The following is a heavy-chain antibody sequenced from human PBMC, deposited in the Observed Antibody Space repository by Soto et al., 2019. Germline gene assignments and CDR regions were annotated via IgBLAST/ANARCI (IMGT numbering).Heavy chain of an antibody. Sequence: EVQLLESGGGLVQPGGSLRLSCAASGFTFSSYAMSWVRQAPGKGLEWVSAISGSGGSTYYADSVKGRFTISRDNSKNTLYLQMNSLRAEDTAVYYCAKKQKTIFGAKRSFDYWGQGTLVTVSS. J-gene: IGHJ4*02. CDR1: GFTFSSYA. V-gene: IGHV3-23*01. CDR3: AKKQKTIFGAKRSFDY. D-gene: IGHD3-3*01. CDR2: ISGSGGST.